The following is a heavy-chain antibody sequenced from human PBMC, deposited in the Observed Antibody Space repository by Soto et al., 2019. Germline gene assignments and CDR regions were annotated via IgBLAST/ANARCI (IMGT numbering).Heavy chain of an antibody. CDR1: GYTFTSYG. J-gene: IGHJ6*02. D-gene: IGHD6-13*01. Sequence: QVQLVQSGAEVKKPGASVKVSCKASGYTFTSYGISWVRQAPGQGLEWMGWISAYNGNTNYAQKLQGGVTMTTDTSTSTADMELRSLRSDDTAVYYCASAPPFYASSWYGADYYYYGMDVWGQGTTVTVSS. CDR3: ASAPPFYASSWYGADYYYYGMDV. CDR2: ISAYNGNT. V-gene: IGHV1-18*01.